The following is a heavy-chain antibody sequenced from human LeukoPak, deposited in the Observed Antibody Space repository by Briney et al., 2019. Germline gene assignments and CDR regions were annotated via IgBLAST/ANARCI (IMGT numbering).Heavy chain of an antibody. Sequence: GASVKVSCKASGYTFTGYYMHWVRQAPGQGLEWMGWINPNSGGTNYAQKFQGRVTMTRDTSISTAYMELSRLRSDDTAVYFCTRDVIMGYQQGYFDPWGQGTLVTVSS. V-gene: IGHV1-2*02. CDR3: TRDVIMGYQQGYFDP. CDR1: GYTFTGYY. D-gene: IGHD2-8*01. CDR2: INPNSGGT. J-gene: IGHJ5*02.